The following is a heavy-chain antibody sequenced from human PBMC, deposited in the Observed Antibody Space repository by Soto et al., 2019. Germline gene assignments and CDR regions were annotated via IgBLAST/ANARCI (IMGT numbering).Heavy chain of an antibody. D-gene: IGHD5-18*01. CDR1: GGSIISGGYY. Sequence: LSLTCTVSGGSIISGGYYWSWIRQHPGKGLEWIGYIYYSGSTYYNPSLKSRVTISVDTSKNQFSLKLSSVTAADTAVYYCARVTAMGAKPDYWGQGTLVTVSS. CDR2: IYYSGST. J-gene: IGHJ4*02. CDR3: ARVTAMGAKPDY. V-gene: IGHV4-31*03.